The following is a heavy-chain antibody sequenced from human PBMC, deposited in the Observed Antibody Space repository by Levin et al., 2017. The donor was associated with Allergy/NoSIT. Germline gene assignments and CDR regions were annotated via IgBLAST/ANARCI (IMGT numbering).Heavy chain of an antibody. CDR1: GFTFSSYS. CDR2: ISSSSSTI. Sequence: GGSLRLSCAASGFTFSSYSMNWVRQAPGKGLEWVSYISSSSSTIYYADSVKGRFTISRDNAKNSLYLQMNSLRDEDTAVYYCARDGTTSGYYDSRGHDAFDIWGQGTMVTVSS. CDR3: ARDGTTSGYYDSRGHDAFDI. V-gene: IGHV3-48*02. J-gene: IGHJ3*02. D-gene: IGHD3-22*01.